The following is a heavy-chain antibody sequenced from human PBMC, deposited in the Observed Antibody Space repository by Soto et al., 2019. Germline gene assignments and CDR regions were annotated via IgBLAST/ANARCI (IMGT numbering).Heavy chain of an antibody. Sequence: QVQLVQSGAEVKKPGSSVKVSCKASGGTFSSYSINWVRQAPGQGLEWMGGIIPIFGTANYAQKFQGRVTLTADESTSTAHMELGSLRNEDTAVYYCARPFQSWPGGWYFDLWGRGTLVTGSS. CDR2: IIPIFGTA. CDR3: ARPFQSWPGGWYFDL. J-gene: IGHJ2*01. D-gene: IGHD3-16*01. CDR1: GGTFSSYS. V-gene: IGHV1-69*01.